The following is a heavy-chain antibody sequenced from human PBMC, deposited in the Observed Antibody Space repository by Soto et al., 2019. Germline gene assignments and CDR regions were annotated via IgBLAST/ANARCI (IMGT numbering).Heavy chain of an antibody. D-gene: IGHD6-19*01. CDR1: GFTFSSYG. Sequence: QVQLVESGGGVVQPGRSLRLSCAASGFTFSSYGMHWVRQAPGKGLEWVAVIWDDGSNKYYADSVKGRFTISRDNSKNTLYLQMNSLRAEDTAVYYCARAPQWLDVDYWGQGTLVTVSS. V-gene: IGHV3-33*01. CDR3: ARAPQWLDVDY. CDR2: IWDDGSNK. J-gene: IGHJ4*02.